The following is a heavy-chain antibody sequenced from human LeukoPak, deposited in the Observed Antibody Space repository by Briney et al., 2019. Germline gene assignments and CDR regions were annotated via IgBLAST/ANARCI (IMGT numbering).Heavy chain of an antibody. D-gene: IGHD6-13*01. CDR2: IYYSGST. J-gene: IGHJ4*02. CDR3: ATVAVAGTGPDN. V-gene: IGHV4-39*07. Sequence: SETPSLTCTVSGGSISNSIYYWGWIRQPPGKGLEWIGSIYYSGSTYYNPSLKSRVTLSADTSNNQFSLRLNSVTAADTAVYFCATVAVAGTGPDNWGQGTLVTVSS. CDR1: GGSISNSIYY.